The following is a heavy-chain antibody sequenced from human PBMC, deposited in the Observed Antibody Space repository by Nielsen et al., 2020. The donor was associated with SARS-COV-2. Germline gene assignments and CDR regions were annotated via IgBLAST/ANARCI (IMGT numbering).Heavy chain of an antibody. CDR1: GFTFSDYY. Sequence: GGSLRLSCAASGFTFSDYYMSWIRQAPGKGLEWVSYISSSSYTNYADSVKGRFTISRDNAKNSLYLQMNSLRAEDTAVYYCAKSAYYDIFGVQGHFDYWGQGTLVTVSS. J-gene: IGHJ4*02. CDR2: ISSSSYT. V-gene: IGHV3-11*03. CDR3: AKSAYYDIFGVQGHFDY. D-gene: IGHD3-9*01.